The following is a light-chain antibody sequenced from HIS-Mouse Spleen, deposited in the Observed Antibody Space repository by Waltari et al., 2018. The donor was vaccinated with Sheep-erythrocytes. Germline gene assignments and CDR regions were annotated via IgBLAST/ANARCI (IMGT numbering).Light chain of an antibody. CDR2: DVS. V-gene: IGLV2-11*01. CDR3: CSYAGSYTFVV. J-gene: IGLJ2*01. Sequence: QSALTQPRSVSGSPGQSVTISCTGTNSDVGGYNYVSWYQQHPGKAPKLMIYDVSKRPSGVPDRFSVSKSGNTASLTISGLQAEDEADYYCCSYAGSYTFVVFVGGTKLTVL. CDR1: NSDVGGYNY.